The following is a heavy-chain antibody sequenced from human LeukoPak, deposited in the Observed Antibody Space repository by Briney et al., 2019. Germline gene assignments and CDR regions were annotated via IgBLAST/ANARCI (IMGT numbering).Heavy chain of an antibody. CDR3: ARVLWFGEFHYYFDF. J-gene: IGHJ4*02. CDR1: GGSISSSGYY. D-gene: IGHD3-10*01. CDR2: IYYSGST. Sequence: SETLSLTCTVSGGSISSSGYYWGWIRQPPGKGLEWIGSIYYSGSTYYNPSLKSRVTISVDTSKNQFSLKLSSVTAADTAVYYCARVLWFGEFHYYFDFWGQGTLVTVSS. V-gene: IGHV4-39*07.